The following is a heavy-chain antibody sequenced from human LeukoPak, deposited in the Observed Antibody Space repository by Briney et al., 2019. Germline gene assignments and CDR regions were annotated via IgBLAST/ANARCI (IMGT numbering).Heavy chain of an antibody. D-gene: IGHD5-12*01. CDR1: GGSFSGYY. Sequence: PSETLSLTCAVYGGSFSGYYWSWIRQPAGKGLEWIGRIYTSGSTNYNPSLKSRVTISVDTSKNQFSLKLSSVTAADTAVYYCARGLATTRNYYYYYYYMDVWGKGTTVTISS. V-gene: IGHV4-59*10. CDR2: IYTSGST. CDR3: ARGLATTRNYYYYYYYMDV. J-gene: IGHJ6*03.